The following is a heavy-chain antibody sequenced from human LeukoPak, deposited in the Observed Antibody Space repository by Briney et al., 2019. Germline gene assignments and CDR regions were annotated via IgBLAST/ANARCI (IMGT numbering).Heavy chain of an antibody. CDR3: ARAIAVGSSWFDP. CDR2: IFTSGST. J-gene: IGHJ5*02. Sequence: SQTLSLTCTVSGGSIGSGPYYWTWIRQPSGKGLEWLGRIFTSGSTNYKSSLKSRVTISLDTSKNQFSLKLSSVTAADTAVYYCARAIAVGSSWFDPWGKGTLVTVSS. D-gene: IGHD6-19*01. CDR1: GGSIGSGPYY. V-gene: IGHV4-61*02.